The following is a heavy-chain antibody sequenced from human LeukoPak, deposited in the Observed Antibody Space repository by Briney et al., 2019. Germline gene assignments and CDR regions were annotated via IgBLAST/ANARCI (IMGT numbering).Heavy chain of an antibody. CDR1: GGSISSSYYY. CDR2: IYYSGST. D-gene: IGHD3-3*01. J-gene: IGHJ6*02. Sequence: SETLSLTCTVSGGSISSSYYYWGWIRQPPGKGLEWIGSIYYSGSTYYNPSLKSRVTISVDTSKNQFSLKLSSVTAADTAVYYCARAHYDFWSGYINYYYYYGMDVWGQGTTVTVSS. V-gene: IGHV4-39*07. CDR3: ARAHYDFWSGYINYYYYYGMDV.